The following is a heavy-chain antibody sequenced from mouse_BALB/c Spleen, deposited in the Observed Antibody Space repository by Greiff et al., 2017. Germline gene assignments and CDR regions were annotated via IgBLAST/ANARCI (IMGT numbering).Heavy chain of an antibody. CDR1: GFTFSSYT. D-gene: IGHD2-1*01. CDR2: ISNGGGNT. CDR3: ARQNGNYVSYYAMDY. J-gene: IGHJ4*01. V-gene: IGHV5-12-2*01. Sequence: EVQLVESGGGLVQPGGSLKLSCAASGFTFSSYTMSWVRQTPEKRLEWVAYISNGGGNTYYPDTVKGRFTISRDNAKNTLYLQMSSLKSEDTAMYYCARQNGNYVSYYAMDYWGQGTSVTVSS.